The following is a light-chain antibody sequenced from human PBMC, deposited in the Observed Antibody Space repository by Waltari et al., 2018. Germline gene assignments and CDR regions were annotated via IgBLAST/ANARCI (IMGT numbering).Light chain of an antibody. CDR3: QQYSNWPLT. CDR2: GAS. CDR1: QSVSSS. J-gene: IGKJ4*01. Sequence: DIVLTQSPATLSLSPGERATLSCRAGQSVSSSLAWYRQKPGQAPRLLIYGASSRASGIPDSFSGSGSGTDFTLTISSLEPEDFAVYYCQQYSNWPLTFGGGTKVEIK. V-gene: IGKV3-15*01.